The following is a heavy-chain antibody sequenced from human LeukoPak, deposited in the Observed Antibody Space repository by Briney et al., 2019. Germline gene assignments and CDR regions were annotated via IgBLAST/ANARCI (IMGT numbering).Heavy chain of an antibody. Sequence: GGSLRLSCAASGFTFSSYTMNWVRLAPGKGLVWVSSIDSSSSFKYYAGSVRGRFTISRDNAKNSLYLQMNSLRAEDTAVYYCARVSGYDSYYYYYMDVWGKGTTVTVSS. V-gene: IGHV3-21*01. CDR1: GFTFSSYT. D-gene: IGHD5-12*01. J-gene: IGHJ6*03. CDR2: IDSSSSFK. CDR3: ARVSGYDSYYYYYMDV.